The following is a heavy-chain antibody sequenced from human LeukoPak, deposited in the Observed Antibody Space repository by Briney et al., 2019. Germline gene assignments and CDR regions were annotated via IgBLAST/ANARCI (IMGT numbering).Heavy chain of an antibody. J-gene: IGHJ4*02. CDR3: AKDPVDDSSGYGYYFDY. V-gene: IGHV3-23*01. D-gene: IGHD3-22*01. CDR1: GFTFSSYA. Sequence: TGGSLRLSCAASGFTFSSYAMSWVRQAPGKGLEWVSAISGSGGSTYYADSVKGRFTISRDNSKNTLYLQMNSPRAEDTAVYYCAKDPVDDSSGYGYYFDYWGQGTLVTVSS. CDR2: ISGSGGST.